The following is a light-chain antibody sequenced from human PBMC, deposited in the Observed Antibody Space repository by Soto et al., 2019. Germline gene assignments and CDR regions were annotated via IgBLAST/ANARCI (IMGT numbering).Light chain of an antibody. CDR1: QSVLYSANNKKY. CDR3: QQYYTTPYT. V-gene: IGKV4-1*01. Sequence: DIVMTQSPDSLAVSLGERATINCKSSQSVLYSANNKKYLAWYQQKPGQPPKLLIYLASTRESGVPDRFSGSGSGTDFTLTISSLQAEDVAVYYCQQYYTTPYTFGQGTKLEIK. J-gene: IGKJ2*01. CDR2: LAS.